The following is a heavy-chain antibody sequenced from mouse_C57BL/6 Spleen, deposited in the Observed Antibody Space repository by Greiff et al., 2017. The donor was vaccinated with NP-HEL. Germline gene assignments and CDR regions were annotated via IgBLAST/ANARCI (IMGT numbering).Heavy chain of an antibody. D-gene: IGHD6-2*01. J-gene: IGHJ4*01. Sequence: VQLQQPGAELVKPGASVKLSCKASGYTFTSYWMQWVKQRPGQGLEWIGEIDPSDSYTNYNQKFKGKATLTVDTSSSTAYMQLSSLTSEDSAVYYCARGSLYYAMDYWGQGTSVTVSS. V-gene: IGHV1-50*01. CDR3: ARGSLYYAMDY. CDR1: GYTFTSYW. CDR2: IDPSDSYT.